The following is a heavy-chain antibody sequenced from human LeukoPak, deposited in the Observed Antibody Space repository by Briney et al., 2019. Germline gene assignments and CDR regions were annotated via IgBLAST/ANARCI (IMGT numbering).Heavy chain of an antibody. CDR3: ARGNHYYDSSGYYSDAFDI. J-gene: IGHJ3*02. CDR1: GGSISSYY. Sequence: PSETLSLTCTVSGGSISSYYWSWIRQPAGKGLEWIGHIYTSGSTNYNPSLKSRVTMSVDTSKNQFSLKLSSVTAADTAVYYCARGNHYYDSSGYYSDAFDIWGQGTMVTVSS. D-gene: IGHD3-22*01. CDR2: IYTSGST. V-gene: IGHV4-4*07.